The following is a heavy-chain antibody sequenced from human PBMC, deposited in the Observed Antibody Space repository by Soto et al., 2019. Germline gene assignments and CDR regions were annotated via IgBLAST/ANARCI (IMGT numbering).Heavy chain of an antibody. Sequence: GGSLRLSCAASGFTFSSYAMSWVRQAPGKGLEWVSAISGSGGSTYYADSVKGRFTISRDNSKNTLYLQMNSLRAEDTAVYYCAKVTLWFGELLPYAFDIWGQGTMVTVSS. CDR3: AKVTLWFGELLPYAFDI. D-gene: IGHD3-10*01. CDR1: GFTFSSYA. V-gene: IGHV3-23*01. CDR2: ISGSGGST. J-gene: IGHJ3*02.